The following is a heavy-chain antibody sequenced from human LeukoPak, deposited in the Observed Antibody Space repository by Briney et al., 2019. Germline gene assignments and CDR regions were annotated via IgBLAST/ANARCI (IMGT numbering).Heavy chain of an antibody. V-gene: IGHV3-53*01. CDR2: TYSGGTT. D-gene: IGHD3-10*01. CDR3: ARDPGHYGSESSLDY. J-gene: IGHJ4*02. Sequence: AGGSLRLSCAASGFSVTSNYMSWVRQAPGKGLEWVSVTYSGGTTYYADSVKGRFTISRDTSKNTVYLQMNSLSAEDTAVYYCARDPGHYGSESSLDYWGQGALVTVSS. CDR1: GFSVTSNY.